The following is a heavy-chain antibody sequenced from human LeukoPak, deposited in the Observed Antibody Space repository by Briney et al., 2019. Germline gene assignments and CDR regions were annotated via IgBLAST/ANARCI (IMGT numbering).Heavy chain of an antibody. J-gene: IGHJ4*02. CDR2: ISGSGGST. V-gene: IGHV3-23*01. D-gene: IGHD2-15*01. Sequence: GGSLRLSCAASGFTFNSYAMSWVRQAPGKGLEWVSAISGSGGSTYYADSVKGRFTISRDTSKYTLYLQMNNLRAEDTAVYYCAPRVVGSAPFDYWGQGTLVTVSS. CDR3: APRVVGSAPFDY. CDR1: GFTFNSYA.